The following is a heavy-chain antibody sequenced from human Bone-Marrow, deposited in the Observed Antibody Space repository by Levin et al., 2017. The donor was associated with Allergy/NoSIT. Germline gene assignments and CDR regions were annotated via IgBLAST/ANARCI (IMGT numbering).Heavy chain of an antibody. CDR2: INSDGSST. V-gene: IGHV3-74*01. CDR1: GFTFSSYW. D-gene: IGHD6-19*01. CDR3: ARGRIAVAGDLDY. Sequence: GGSLRLSCAASGFTFSSYWMHWVRQAPGKGLVWVSRINSDGSSTSYADSVKGRFTISRDNAKNTLYLQMNSLRAEDTAVYYCARGRIAVAGDLDYWGQGTLVTVSS. J-gene: IGHJ4*02.